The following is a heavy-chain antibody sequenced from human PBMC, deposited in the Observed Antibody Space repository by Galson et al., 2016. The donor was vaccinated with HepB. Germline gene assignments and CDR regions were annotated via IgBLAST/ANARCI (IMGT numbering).Heavy chain of an antibody. CDR3: ASDNEGDIAVAPDVPTSWFDP. CDR2: ISAYSGNT. D-gene: IGHD2-15*01. CDR1: GYTFTNYG. V-gene: IGHV1-18*01. J-gene: IGHJ5*01. Sequence: SVKVSCKASGYTFTNYGISWVRQAPGQGLEWMGWISAYSGNTNYAQKFQGRVTMTTDTSTGTAYMELRSLRSADTAVYYCASDNEGDIAVAPDVPTSWFDPWGQGTPVTVSS.